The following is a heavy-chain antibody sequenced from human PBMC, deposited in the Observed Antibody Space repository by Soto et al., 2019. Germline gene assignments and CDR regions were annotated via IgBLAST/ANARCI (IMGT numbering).Heavy chain of an antibody. J-gene: IGHJ4*02. CDR2: INWDSGSI. CDR3: AKLARDGSSWSDY. D-gene: IGHD6-13*01. CDR1: GFTFDDHA. Sequence: EVQLVESGGGLVQPGRSLRLSCAVSGFTFDDHAMHWVRQAPGKGLEWVSCINWDSGSIGYADSVKGRFTISRDNAKNPLYLQMNSLRAEDTALYYCAKLARDGSSWSDYWGQGTLVTVSS. V-gene: IGHV3-9*01.